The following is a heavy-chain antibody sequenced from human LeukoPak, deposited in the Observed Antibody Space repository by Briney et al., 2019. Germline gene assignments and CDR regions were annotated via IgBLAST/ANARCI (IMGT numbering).Heavy chain of an antibody. CDR1: GDSVSRSDSY. Sequence: TETLSLTCTIFGDSVSRSDSYWDWIRQPPGKGLEWIGTIYYSGRTYYSPSLKSRVTLSVDMSNNQFSLTLSSVTAADTALYFCARRRYYDSSGYLEWGQGTLVTVSS. D-gene: IGHD3-22*01. CDR2: IYYSGRT. J-gene: IGHJ1*01. CDR3: ARRRYYDSSGYLE. V-gene: IGHV4-39*01.